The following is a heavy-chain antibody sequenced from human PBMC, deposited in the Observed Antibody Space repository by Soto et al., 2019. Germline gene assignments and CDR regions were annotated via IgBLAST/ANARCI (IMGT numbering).Heavy chain of an antibody. D-gene: IGHD3-10*01. V-gene: IGHV4-4*07. CDR3: ARDPLIEFGYGMDV. CDR2: IYTSGST. CDR1: GGSISSYY. Sequence: NPSETLSLTCTVSGGSISSYYWSWIRQPAGKGLEWIGRIYTSGSTNYNPSLKSRVTMSVDTSKNQFSLKLSSVTAADTAVYYCARDPLIEFGYGMDVWGQGTTVTVSS. J-gene: IGHJ6*02.